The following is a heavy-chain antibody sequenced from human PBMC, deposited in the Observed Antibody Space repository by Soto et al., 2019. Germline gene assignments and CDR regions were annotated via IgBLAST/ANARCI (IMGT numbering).Heavy chain of an antibody. CDR2: ISSSSSYT. J-gene: IGHJ4*01. Sequence: PGGSLRLSCAASGFTFSDYYMSWIRQAPGKGLEWVSYISSSSSYTNYADSVKGRFTISRDNAKNSLYLQINSLRAEDTAVYYCERAGTGSAHYGYSSQGTLVTVSS. V-gene: IGHV3-11*05. CDR1: GFTFSDYY. D-gene: IGHD3-10*01. CDR3: ERAGTGSAHYGY.